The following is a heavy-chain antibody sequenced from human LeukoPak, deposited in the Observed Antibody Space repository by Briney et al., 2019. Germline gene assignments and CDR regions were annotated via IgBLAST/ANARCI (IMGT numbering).Heavy chain of an antibody. CDR2: INSDGSRT. J-gene: IGHJ4*02. Sequence: PGGSLRLSCAASGFTFSSYWMHWVRQAPGEGLVWVSRINSDGSRTSYADSVKGRFTISRDNAKNTLYLQMNSLRAEDTAVYYCARDLISGSLDYWGQGTLVTVSS. CDR3: ARDLISGSLDY. D-gene: IGHD1-26*01. CDR1: GFTFSSYW. V-gene: IGHV3-74*01.